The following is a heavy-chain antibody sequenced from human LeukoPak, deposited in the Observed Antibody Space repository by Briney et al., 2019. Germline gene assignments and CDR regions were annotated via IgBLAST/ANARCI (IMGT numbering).Heavy chain of an antibody. D-gene: IGHD4-17*01. Sequence: GGSLRLSCAASGFTFSDYYMSWIRQAPGKGLEWVSYISSRSSYTNYADSAKGRFTISRDNAKNSLYLQMNSLRAEDTAVYYCAREYTVTTYYFDYWGQGTLVTVSS. CDR1: GFTFSDYY. V-gene: IGHV3-11*05. J-gene: IGHJ4*02. CDR2: ISSRSSYT. CDR3: AREYTVTTYYFDY.